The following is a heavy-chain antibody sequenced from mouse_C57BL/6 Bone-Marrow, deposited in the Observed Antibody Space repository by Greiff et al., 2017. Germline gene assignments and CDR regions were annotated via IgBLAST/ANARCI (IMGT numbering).Heavy chain of an antibody. J-gene: IGHJ2*01. D-gene: IGHD3-2*02. V-gene: IGHV14-4*01. CDR3: TSTAHRDY. CDR2: IDPENGDT. CDR1: GFNIKDDY. Sequence: EVQLQQSGAELVRPGASVKLSCTASGFNIKDDYMHWVKQRPEQGLEWIGWIDPENGDTEYASKFQGKATITADTSSNTAYLQLSSLTSEDTAVYYCTSTAHRDYWGQGTTLTVSS.